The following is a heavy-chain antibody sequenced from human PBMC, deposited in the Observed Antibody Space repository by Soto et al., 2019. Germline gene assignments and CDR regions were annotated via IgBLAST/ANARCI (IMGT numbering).Heavy chain of an antibody. D-gene: IGHD6-6*01. J-gene: IGHJ4*02. CDR1: GGSISSYY. V-gene: IGHV4-59*08. Sequence: LSLTCTVSGGSISSYYWSWIRQPPGKGLEWIGYIYYSGSTYYNPSLKSRVTISVDTSKNQFSLKLSSVTAADTGVYYCASSSPFHYWGPGILVTVSS. CDR3: ASSSPFHY. CDR2: IYYSGST.